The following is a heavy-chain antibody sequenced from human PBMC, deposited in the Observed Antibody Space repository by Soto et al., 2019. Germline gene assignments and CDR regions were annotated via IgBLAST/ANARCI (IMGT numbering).Heavy chain of an antibody. Sequence: EVQLVESGGGLVQPGGSLRLSCAASGFTFSSYWMHWVRQAPGKGLVWVSRINSDGSSTSYADSVKGRFTISRDNAKNTLYLQMNSLRAEDTAVYYCASRRETGTTTAFDIWGQGTMVTVSS. CDR3: ASRRETGTTTAFDI. V-gene: IGHV3-74*01. J-gene: IGHJ3*02. D-gene: IGHD4-17*01. CDR1: GFTFSSYW. CDR2: INSDGSST.